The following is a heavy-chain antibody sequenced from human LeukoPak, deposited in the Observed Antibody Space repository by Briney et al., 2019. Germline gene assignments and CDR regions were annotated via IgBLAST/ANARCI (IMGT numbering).Heavy chain of an antibody. D-gene: IGHD2-15*01. CDR3: ARAGCGWVLTPCDAFDI. CDR2: ISSGSSYI. CDR1: GFTFSSYS. Sequence: GGSLRLSCAASGFTFSSYSMNWVRQAPGKGLEWVSPISSGSSYIYYADSVKGRFTISRDNAKNSLYLQMNSLRAEDTAVYYCARAGCGWVLTPCDAFDIWGQGTMVTVSS. J-gene: IGHJ3*02. V-gene: IGHV3-21*01.